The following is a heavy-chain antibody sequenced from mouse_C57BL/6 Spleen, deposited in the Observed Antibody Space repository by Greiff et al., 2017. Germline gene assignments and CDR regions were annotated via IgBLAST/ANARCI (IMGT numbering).Heavy chain of an antibody. D-gene: IGHD1-1*01. CDR3: AREGYYGSTYWYFDV. CDR1: GFTFSSYA. J-gene: IGHJ1*03. CDR2: ISDGGSYT. Sequence: DVKLVESGGGLVKPGGSLKLSCAASGFTFSSYAMSWVRQTPEKRLEWVATISDGGSYTYSPDNVKGRFTISRDNAKNNLYLQMRHLKSEDTAMYYCAREGYYGSTYWYFDVWGTGTTVTVSS. V-gene: IGHV5-4*01.